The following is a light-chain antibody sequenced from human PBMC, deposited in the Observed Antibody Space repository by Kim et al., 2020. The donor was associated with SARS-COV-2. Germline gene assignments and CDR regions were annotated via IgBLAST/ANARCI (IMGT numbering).Light chain of an antibody. Sequence: QSALTQPPSASGSPGQSVTISCTGTSSDVGGYNYVSWYQQHPGKAPKVMIYEVSKRPSGVPDRFSGSKSGNTASLTVSGLQAEDEADYYCSSCAGSNLFLFGGGTQLTVL. J-gene: IGLJ2*01. CDR3: SSCAGSNLFL. CDR2: EVS. V-gene: IGLV2-8*01. CDR1: SSDVGGYNY.